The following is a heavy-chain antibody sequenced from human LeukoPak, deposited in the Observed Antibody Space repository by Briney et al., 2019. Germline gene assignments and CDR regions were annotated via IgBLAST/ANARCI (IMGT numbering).Heavy chain of an antibody. V-gene: IGHV4-59*01. CDR1: GGSISSYY. J-gene: IGHJ4*02. D-gene: IGHD3-3*01. CDR2: IYYSGST. CDR3: ARIYDFWSAYQYYFDS. Sequence: SETLSLTCTVSGGSISSYYWSWIRQPPGKGLEWIGYIYYSGSTNYNPSLKSRVTISVDTSKNQFSLKLSSVTAADTAVYYCARIYDFWSAYQYYFDSWGQGTLVTVSS.